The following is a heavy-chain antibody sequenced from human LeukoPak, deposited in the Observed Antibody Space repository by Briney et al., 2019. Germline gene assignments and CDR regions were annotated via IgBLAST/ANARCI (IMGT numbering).Heavy chain of an antibody. CDR3: ARALPHSGTSLGVDFDH. D-gene: IGHD1-26*01. Sequence: GASVKVSCKASGYSFTDYYMHWVRQAPGQGLEWMGWINPNSGAANSAQKFQGRVTMTRDTSIRAAHMELRRLKSDDTAVYYCARALPHSGTSLGVDFDHWGQGTLVTVSS. CDR1: GYSFTDYY. V-gene: IGHV1-2*02. J-gene: IGHJ4*02. CDR2: INPNSGAA.